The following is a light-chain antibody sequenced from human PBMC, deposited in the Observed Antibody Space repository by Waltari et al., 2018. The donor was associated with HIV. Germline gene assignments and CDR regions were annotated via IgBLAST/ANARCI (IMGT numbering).Light chain of an antibody. Sequence: DIQMTQSPSSLSASIGDKVTITCRSSQRITVYLNWYQQKPGKAPSVLIYSASTLQSGVPSRFSGHGSGTDFTLTINDLQPEDSATYFCQQSLSMPLTFGGGTKVEVK. CDR3: QQSLSMPLT. V-gene: IGKV1-39*01. CDR2: SAS. CDR1: QRITVY. J-gene: IGKJ4*01.